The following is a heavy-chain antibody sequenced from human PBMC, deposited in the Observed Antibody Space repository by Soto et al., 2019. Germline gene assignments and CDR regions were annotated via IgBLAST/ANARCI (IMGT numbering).Heavy chain of an antibody. V-gene: IGHV4-34*01. D-gene: IGHD3-10*01. Sequence: QVQLQQWGAGLLKPSETLSLTCAVYGGSFSRYYWSWIRQPPGRGLEWIAEISHSGSTNHSPSLKSRVTVSVDTSKKQFSLNLSSVTAADTAVYYCARRGSGNYGDYGMDVWGQGTTVTVSS. CDR3: ARRGSGNYGDYGMDV. J-gene: IGHJ6*02. CDR2: ISHSGST. CDR1: GGSFSRYY.